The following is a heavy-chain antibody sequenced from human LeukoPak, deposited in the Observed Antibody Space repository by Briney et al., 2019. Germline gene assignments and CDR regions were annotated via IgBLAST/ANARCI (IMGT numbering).Heavy chain of an antibody. CDR2: INQDGSEK. CDR3: ASGGGWVFNN. J-gene: IGHJ4*02. CDR1: RFPFSSHW. Sequence: GGSLRLSCAASRFPFSSHWLSWFRKSPGKGLEWVAHINQDGSEKYYVDSVKGRFTISRDNARNSQYLQMNSLRAEDTAVYYCASGGGWVFNNWGQGTLVTVSS. D-gene: IGHD6-19*01. V-gene: IGHV3-7*01.